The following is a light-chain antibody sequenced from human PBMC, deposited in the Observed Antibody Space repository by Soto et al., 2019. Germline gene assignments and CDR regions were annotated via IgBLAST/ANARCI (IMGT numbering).Light chain of an antibody. V-gene: IGLV2-14*01. CDR1: TSDVGGYNS. J-gene: IGLJ1*01. CDR3: SSRTSTSTRV. CDR2: DVS. Sequence: QSAVSQLDSVSGSPGPSITISCTGTTSDVGGYNSVSWYQQHPGKAPELMIYDVSNRPSGISYRFSGSKSGNTASLTISGLQAEDEADYYCSSRTSTSTRVFGTGTKVTVL.